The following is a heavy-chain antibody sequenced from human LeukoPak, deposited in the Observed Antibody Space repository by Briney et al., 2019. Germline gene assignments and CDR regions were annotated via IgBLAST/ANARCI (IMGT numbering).Heavy chain of an antibody. CDR1: GFTFSSYS. D-gene: IGHD4-17*01. CDR3: AKDRTSDYGDYYYYGMDV. Sequence: PGGSLRLSCAASGFTFSSYSMNWVRQAPGKGLEWVSGITGNSDYLYYADSVKGRFTISRDNSKNTLYLQMNSLRAEDTAVYYCAKDRTSDYGDYYYYGMDVWGQGTTVTVSS. V-gene: IGHV3-21*01. CDR2: ITGNSDYL. J-gene: IGHJ6*02.